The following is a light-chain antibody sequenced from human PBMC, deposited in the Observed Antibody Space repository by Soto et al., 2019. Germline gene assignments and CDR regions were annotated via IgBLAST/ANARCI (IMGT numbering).Light chain of an antibody. J-gene: IGKJ1*01. V-gene: IGKV3-15*01. CDR3: QHYNNWSPWT. CDR2: GAS. Sequence: EIVMTQSPATLSVSPGERVTLSCRASQSVNSNLAWYQQKFGQAPSLLIYGASTRATGVPARFSGSGSGTEVTLTISSLQSEDFAVYYCQHYNNWSPWTFGQGTKVEI. CDR1: QSVNSN.